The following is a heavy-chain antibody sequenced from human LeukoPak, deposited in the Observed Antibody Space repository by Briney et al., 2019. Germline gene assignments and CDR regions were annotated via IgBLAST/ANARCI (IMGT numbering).Heavy chain of an antibody. D-gene: IGHD6-19*01. CDR3: ARVPRAAVAGTLGH. CDR1: GYTFTSYG. Sequence: GASVKVSCKASGYTFTSYGISWVRQAPGQGLEWMGWISAYNGNTNYAQKLQGRVTMTTDTSTSTAYMELRSLRSDDTAVYYCARVPRAAVAGTLGHWGQGTLVTVSS. V-gene: IGHV1-18*01. J-gene: IGHJ5*02. CDR2: ISAYNGNT.